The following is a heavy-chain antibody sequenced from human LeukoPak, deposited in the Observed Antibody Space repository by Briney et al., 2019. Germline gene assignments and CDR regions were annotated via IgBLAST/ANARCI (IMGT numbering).Heavy chain of an antibody. Sequence: GGSLRLSCAASGFTFSSYDMHWVRQATGKGLEWVSAIGTAGDTYYPGSVKGRFTISRENAKNSLYLQMNSLRAEDTAVYYCARRTVGDTFDPWGQGTLVTVSS. D-gene: IGHD3-10*01. CDR1: GFTFSSYD. CDR2: IGTAGDT. V-gene: IGHV3-13*01. J-gene: IGHJ5*02. CDR3: ARRTVGDTFDP.